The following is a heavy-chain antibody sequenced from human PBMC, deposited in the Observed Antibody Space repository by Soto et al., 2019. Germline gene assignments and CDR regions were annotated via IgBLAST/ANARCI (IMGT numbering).Heavy chain of an antibody. D-gene: IGHD6-19*01. J-gene: IGHJ5*02. Sequence: SETLSLTCTVSGGSISSYYWSWIRQPPGKGLEWIGYIYYSGSTNYNPSLKSRVTISVDTSKNQFSLKLSSVTAADTAVYYCAREGSGWYRWFDPWGQGTLVTVS. CDR3: AREGSGWYRWFDP. CDR2: IYYSGST. V-gene: IGHV4-59*01. CDR1: GGSISSYY.